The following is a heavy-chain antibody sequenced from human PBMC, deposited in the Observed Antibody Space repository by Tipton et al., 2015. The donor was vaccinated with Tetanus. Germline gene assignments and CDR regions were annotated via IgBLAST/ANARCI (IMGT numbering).Heavy chain of an antibody. Sequence: SLRLSCAASGSTFSSYWMSWVRQAPGKGLEWVANIKTDGSERYYVDSVKGRFTISRDNAKNSLYLQMNSLRDDDTALYYCARGSGAMDSWGQGTLVTVSS. V-gene: IGHV3-7*04. CDR3: ARGSGAMDS. D-gene: IGHD7-27*01. CDR1: GSTFSSYW. J-gene: IGHJ5*01. CDR2: IKTDGSER.